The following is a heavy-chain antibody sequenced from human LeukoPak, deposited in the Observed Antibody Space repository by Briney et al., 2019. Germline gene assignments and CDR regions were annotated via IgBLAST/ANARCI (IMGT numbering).Heavy chain of an antibody. CDR1: GGTFSSYP. Sequence: GASVKVSFKTSGGTFSSYPISWVRQAPGQGREWMGHIIPIFGTTNYAQRYQGRVTIPADESTSTAYMELSSLTSDDTAVYYCARDLIGAVANTIDDYWVQGTLVTVSS. V-gene: IGHV1-69*13. D-gene: IGHD6-19*01. CDR3: ARDLIGAVANTIDDY. J-gene: IGHJ4*02. CDR2: IIPIFGTT.